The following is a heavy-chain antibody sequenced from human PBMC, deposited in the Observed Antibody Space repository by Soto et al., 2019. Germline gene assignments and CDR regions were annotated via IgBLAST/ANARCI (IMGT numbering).Heavy chain of an antibody. CDR2: IYSGGYT. J-gene: IGHJ5*02. D-gene: IGHD3-10*01. V-gene: IGHV3-53*01. CDR3: ATQPGGGGS. CDR1: GFTVSNNY. Sequence: EVQLVESGGGLIQPGGSLRLSCAVSGFTVSNNYMSWVRQAPGKGLEGVSVIYSGGYTAYGDSVKGRFTISRDNSKNTLYLQTSTRGPDAPAVFYGATQPGGGGSWGQGTLVTVSS.